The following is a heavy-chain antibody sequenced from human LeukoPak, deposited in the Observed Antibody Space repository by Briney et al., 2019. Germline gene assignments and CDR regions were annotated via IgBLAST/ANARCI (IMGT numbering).Heavy chain of an antibody. CDR3: VRVNYGGNSGYHFDY. V-gene: IGHV3-23*01. D-gene: IGHD4-23*01. Sequence: GGSLRLSCAASGFDLWRYAMSWVRQAPGKGLEWVADISDGGHGTHYADSVQGRFTISRDNSKNTVFLQMVSLRAHDTALYYCVRVNYGGNSGYHFDYWGQGTLVTVSS. J-gene: IGHJ4*02. CDR1: GFDLWRYA. CDR2: ISDGGHGT.